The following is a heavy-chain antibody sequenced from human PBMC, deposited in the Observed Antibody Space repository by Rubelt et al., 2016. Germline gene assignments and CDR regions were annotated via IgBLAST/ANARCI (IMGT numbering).Heavy chain of an antibody. V-gene: IGHV4-34*01. CDR2: INHSGST. J-gene: IGHJ4*02. Sequence: QVQLPQWGAGLLKPSETLSLTCAVYGGSFSGYYWSWIRQPPGKGLEWIGEINHSGSTNYNPSLKSRVTISVSTSKNQFSLELSSVTAADTVVYYCARGLDNYGYWGQGTLVTVSS. CDR1: GGSFSGYY. CDR3: ARGLDNYGY. D-gene: IGHD3-16*01.